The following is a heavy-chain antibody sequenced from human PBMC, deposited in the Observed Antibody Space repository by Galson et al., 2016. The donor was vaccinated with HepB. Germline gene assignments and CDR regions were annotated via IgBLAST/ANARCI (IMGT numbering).Heavy chain of an antibody. J-gene: IGHJ4*02. Sequence: SLRPSCAASGFTFSINAMSWVRQAPGKGLEWVSVISGSGVNTYYADSVKGRFTTSRDNSKNTLDLQMNSLRAEDTAVYYCATYSGSYRLGYWGQGTLVTVSS. CDR1: GFTFSINA. D-gene: IGHD1-26*01. CDR2: ISGSGVNT. CDR3: ATYSGSYRLGY. V-gene: IGHV3-23*01.